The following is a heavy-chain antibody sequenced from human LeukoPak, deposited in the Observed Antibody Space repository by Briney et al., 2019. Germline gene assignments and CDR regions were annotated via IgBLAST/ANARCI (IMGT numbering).Heavy chain of an antibody. Sequence: GGSLRLSCAASGFTFSSYSMNWVRQAPGKGLEWVSSISSSSSYIYYGDSVKGRLTISRDNAKNSLYLQMNSLRAEDTAVYYCATETGYNYGFDHWGQGTLVTVSS. CDR3: ATETGYNYGFDH. CDR1: GFTFSSYS. V-gene: IGHV3-21*01. J-gene: IGHJ5*02. CDR2: ISSSSSYI. D-gene: IGHD5-18*01.